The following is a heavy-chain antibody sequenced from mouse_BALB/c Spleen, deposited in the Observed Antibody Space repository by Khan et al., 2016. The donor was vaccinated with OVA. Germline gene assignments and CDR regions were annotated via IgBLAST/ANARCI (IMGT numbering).Heavy chain of an antibody. V-gene: IGHV14-3*02. CDR2: IDPANGNT. D-gene: IGHD2-2*01. CDR1: GFNIKDTY. Sequence: VQLKQSGAELVKPGASVKLSCTGSGFNIKDTYMHWVKQRPEQGLEWIGMIDPANGNTKYDPKFQGKATITADTSSNTAYLQLSSLTSEDTAVYYCARDYVYEAWVAYWGQGTLVTVSA. J-gene: IGHJ3*01. CDR3: ARDYVYEAWVAY.